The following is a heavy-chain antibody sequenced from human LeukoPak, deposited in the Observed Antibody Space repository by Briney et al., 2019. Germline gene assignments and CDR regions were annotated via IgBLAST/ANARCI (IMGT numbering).Heavy chain of an antibody. V-gene: IGHV4-31*03. Sequence: PSETLSLTCTASGGSISSTHYYWSWIRQHPGKGLEWIGNIYYSGSTYYNPSLKSRVTISVDMSKNQFSLKLSSVTAADTAVFYCARRRRYLFDYWGQGTLVTVSS. CDR2: IYYSGST. J-gene: IGHJ4*02. CDR1: GGSISSTHYY. CDR3: ARRRRYLFDY. D-gene: IGHD1-26*01.